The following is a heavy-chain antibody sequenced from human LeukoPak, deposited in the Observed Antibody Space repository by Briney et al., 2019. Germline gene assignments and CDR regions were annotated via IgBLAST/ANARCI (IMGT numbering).Heavy chain of an antibody. J-gene: IGHJ6*03. V-gene: IGHV4-39*07. CDR2: IYYSGST. D-gene: IGHD6-6*01. Sequence: ASETLSLTCTVSGGSISSSSYYWGWIRQPPGKGLEWIGSIYYSGSTYYNPSLKSRVTISVDTSKNQFSLKLSSVTAADTAVYYCARVNAARPYYYYYYYMDVWGKGTTVTVSS. CDR3: ARVNAARPYYYYYYYMDV. CDR1: GGSISSSSYY.